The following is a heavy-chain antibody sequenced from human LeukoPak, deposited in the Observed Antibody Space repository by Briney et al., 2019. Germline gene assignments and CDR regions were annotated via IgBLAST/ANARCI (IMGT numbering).Heavy chain of an antibody. CDR3: ALNWNYAYFDY. Sequence: HPGGSLRLSCAASGFTFSTYIMSWVRQAPGKGLEWVSTISSSGGSTYYADSVKGRFTISRDNSKNTLYLQMNSLRAEDTALYYCALNWNYAYFDYWGQGTLVTVSS. J-gene: IGHJ4*02. D-gene: IGHD1-7*01. CDR2: ISSSGGST. CDR1: GFTFSTYI. V-gene: IGHV3-23*01.